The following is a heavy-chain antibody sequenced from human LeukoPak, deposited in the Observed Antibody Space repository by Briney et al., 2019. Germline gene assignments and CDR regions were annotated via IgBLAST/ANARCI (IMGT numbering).Heavy chain of an antibody. J-gene: IGHJ5*02. CDR1: GGTFSSYA. CDR3: ARGPLPCYWSGGCCYYSWFDP. Sequence: GASVKVSCKASGGTFSSYAISWVRQAPGQGLEWMGGIIPIFGTANYAQKFQGRVTITTDESTSTAYMELSSLRSEDTAVYYCARGPLPCYWSGGCCYYSWFDPWGQGTLVTVSS. D-gene: IGHD2-15*01. CDR2: IIPIFGTA. V-gene: IGHV1-69*05.